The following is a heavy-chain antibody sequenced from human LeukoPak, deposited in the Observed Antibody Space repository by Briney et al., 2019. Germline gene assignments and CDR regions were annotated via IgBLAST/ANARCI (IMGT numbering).Heavy chain of an antibody. CDR1: GDSISSGDYY. Sequence: SETLSLTCTVSGDSISSGDYYWSWIRQPAGKGLEWIGRIYTSGSTTYNPSLKSRVTISGDTSENQFSLKLSSVTAADTTVYYCARASPTYSGSYRHYYYYMDVWGKGTTVTVSS. J-gene: IGHJ6*03. CDR3: ARASPTYSGSYRHYYYYMDV. D-gene: IGHD1-26*01. CDR2: IYTSGST. V-gene: IGHV4-61*02.